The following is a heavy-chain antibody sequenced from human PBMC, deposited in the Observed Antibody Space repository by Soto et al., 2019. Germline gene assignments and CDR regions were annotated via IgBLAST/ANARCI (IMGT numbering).Heavy chain of an antibody. V-gene: IGHV3-23*01. D-gene: IGHD5-12*01. CDR2: ISGSGGST. J-gene: IGHJ3*02. CDR1: EFPFSSYA. CDR3: AKLGYSGPRGAFDI. Sequence: VGSVRHPGAASEFPFSSYAMRWVRQAPVKGLEWVSAISGSGGSTYYADSVKGRFTISRDNSKNTLYLQMNSLRAEDTAVYYCAKLGYSGPRGAFDIWGQGTMVTVSS.